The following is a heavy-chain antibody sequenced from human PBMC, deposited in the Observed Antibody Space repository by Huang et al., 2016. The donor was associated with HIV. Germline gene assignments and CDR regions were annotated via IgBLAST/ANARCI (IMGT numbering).Heavy chain of an antibody. CDR3: AKESRWYSDLDN. J-gene: IGHJ4*02. D-gene: IGHD2-15*01. CDR1: GFTFKNFG. CDR2: ISYDGSSG. Sequence: QVQLVESGGGVVQPGRSLRLSCVASGFTFKNFGMLWVRQAPGKGLECVAVISYDGSSGRYSESVKGRFTISRDNPMDTLYLQMNSLRPDDTAVYYCAKESRWYSDLDNWGQGTLVTVSS. V-gene: IGHV3-30*18.